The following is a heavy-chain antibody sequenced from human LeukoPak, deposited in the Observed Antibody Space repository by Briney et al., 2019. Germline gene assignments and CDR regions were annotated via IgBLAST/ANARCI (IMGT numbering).Heavy chain of an antibody. CDR3: VTSTGQQFIPYDY. D-gene: IGHD6-13*01. CDR2: IYGGDAA. J-gene: IGHJ4*02. Sequence: GGSLRLSCAAAGINVSSNYMTWIRQAPGKGLEWVSLIYGGDAAYYAESVRGRFMISRDNLKNTLFLQMNSLRVEDTAVYYCVTSTGQQFIPYDYWGQGTHVTVSS. V-gene: IGHV3-66*02. CDR1: GINVSSNY.